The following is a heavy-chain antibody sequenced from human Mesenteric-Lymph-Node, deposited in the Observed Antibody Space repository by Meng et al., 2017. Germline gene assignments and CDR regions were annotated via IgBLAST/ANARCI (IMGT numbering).Heavy chain of an antibody. V-gene: IGHV4-34*02. J-gene: IGHJ4*02. CDR3: ARGVYCSSTSCYLGGVDY. D-gene: IGHD2-2*01. CDR2: INHSGST. CDR1: GGSFSAYY. Sequence: QVQLQQWGAGLLKPSETLSLTCAVYGGSFSAYYWSWIRQPPGKGLEWIGEINHSGSTNYNPSLKSRVTISVDTSKNQFSLKLSSVTAADTAVYYCARGVYCSSTSCYLGGVDYWGQGTLVTVSS.